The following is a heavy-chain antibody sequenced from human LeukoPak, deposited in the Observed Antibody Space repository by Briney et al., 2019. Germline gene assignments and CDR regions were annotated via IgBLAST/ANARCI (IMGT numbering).Heavy chain of an antibody. Sequence: SQTLSLTCTVSGDSLSSGGYYWSWIRQHPGKGLEWIGYIYYSGSTYYNPSLKSRVTISVDTSKNQFSLRLSSVTAADTAVYYCARYSSSSGWFDPWGQGTLVTVSS. CDR2: IYYSGST. J-gene: IGHJ5*02. V-gene: IGHV4-31*02. CDR3: ARYSSSSGWFDP. D-gene: IGHD6-6*01. CDR1: GDSLSSGGYY.